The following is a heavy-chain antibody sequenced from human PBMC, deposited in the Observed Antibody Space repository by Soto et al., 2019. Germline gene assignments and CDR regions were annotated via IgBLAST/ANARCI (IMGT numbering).Heavy chain of an antibody. CDR2: INAGNGNT. V-gene: IGHV1-3*01. J-gene: IGHJ4*02. CDR1: GYTFTSYA. D-gene: IGHD6-13*01. Sequence: ASVKVSCKASGYTFTSYAIHWVRQAPGQRLEWMGWINAGNGNTKYSQKFQGRVTITRDTSASTAYMELSSLRSDDTAVYYCARDLLAAAGTKGYWGQGTLVTVSS. CDR3: ARDLLAAAGTKGY.